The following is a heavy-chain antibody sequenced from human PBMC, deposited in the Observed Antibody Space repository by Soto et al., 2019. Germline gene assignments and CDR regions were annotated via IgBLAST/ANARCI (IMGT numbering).Heavy chain of an antibody. J-gene: IGHJ5*02. CDR3: AHRPIVVSGTREFAWFAP. CDR1: GSSLSASGVA. V-gene: IGHV2-5*02. CDR2: IYWDDDK. Sequence: SGPTLVNPTQTLTLTCTFSGSSLSASGVAVGWIRQPPGKALEWLALIYWDDDKRYSPSLKSRLTITKDTSKNQVVLTMTNMDPVDTATYYCAHRPIVVSGTREFAWFAPWGQGTLVTVSS. D-gene: IGHD6-19*01.